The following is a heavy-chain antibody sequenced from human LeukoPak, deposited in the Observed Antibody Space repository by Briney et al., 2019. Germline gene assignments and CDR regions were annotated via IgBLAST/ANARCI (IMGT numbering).Heavy chain of an antibody. V-gene: IGHV4-34*01. CDR1: VGSFSDYY. CDR2: INHSGDT. Sequence: SETLSLTCAVYVGSFSDYYWSWIRPPPGKGLEWVGEINHSGDTDYNPSLKSQVTISVDTSKNQSSLKLTSVTAADTAVYYCARAGGVEPAARRFYMDVWGEGTTVTVSS. CDR3: ARAGGVEPAARRFYMDV. D-gene: IGHD2-2*01. J-gene: IGHJ6*03.